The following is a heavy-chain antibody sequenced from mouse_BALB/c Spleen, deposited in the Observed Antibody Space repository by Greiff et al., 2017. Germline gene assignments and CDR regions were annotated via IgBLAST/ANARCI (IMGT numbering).Heavy chain of an antibody. Sequence: DVQLQESGTVLARPGASVKMSCKASGYTFTSYWMHWVKQRPGQGLEWIGAIYPGNSDTSYNQKFKGKAKLTAVTSTSTAYMELSSLTNEDSAVYYCTRGDFYYDYWFAYWGQGTLVTVSA. V-gene: IGHV1-5*01. CDR1: GYTFTSYW. J-gene: IGHJ3*01. CDR3: TRGDFYYDYWFAY. CDR2: IYPGNSDT. D-gene: IGHD2-4*01.